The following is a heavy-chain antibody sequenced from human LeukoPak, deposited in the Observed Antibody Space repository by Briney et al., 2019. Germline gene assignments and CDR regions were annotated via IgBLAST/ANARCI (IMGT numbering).Heavy chain of an antibody. CDR2: ISYDGSNK. D-gene: IGHD5-18*01. Sequence: GRSLRLSCAASGFTFSSYGMHWVRQAPGKGLEWVAVISYDGSNKYYADSVKGRFTISRDNSKNTLYLQMNSLRAEDTAVYYCAKELRGYSYGLRNNWFDPWGQGTLVTVSS. J-gene: IGHJ5*02. CDR3: AKELRGYSYGLRNNWFDP. V-gene: IGHV3-30*18. CDR1: GFTFSSYG.